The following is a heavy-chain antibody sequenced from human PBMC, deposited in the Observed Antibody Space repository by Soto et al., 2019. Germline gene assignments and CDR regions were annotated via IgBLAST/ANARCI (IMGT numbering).Heavy chain of an antibody. D-gene: IGHD3-10*01. J-gene: IGHJ4*02. V-gene: IGHV3-23*01. CDR1: GFTFNHSA. CDR2: ISGCGDNT. CDR3: AKGRGGSGSRNHRVYL. Sequence: EVQLLESGGGLVQPGGSLRLSCAASGFTFNHSAMTWVRQAPGKGLYWVSAISGCGDNTSYADSVKGRFTVYRDGSKNTLYLLMSSLRAEDTALYYCAKGRGGSGSRNHRVYLWGQGTLVTVSS.